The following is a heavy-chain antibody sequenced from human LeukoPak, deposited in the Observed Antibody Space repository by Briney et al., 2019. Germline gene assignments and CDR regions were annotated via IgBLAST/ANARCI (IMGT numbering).Heavy chain of an antibody. J-gene: IGHJ4*02. CDR2: INSRSNYI. CDR1: GFTFSNHN. D-gene: IGHD2/OR15-2a*01. Sequence: GGSLRLSCEASGFTFSNHNMNWVRQAPGKGLEWVSSINSRSNYIYYADSVKGRFTISRDNAKESLYLQMNSLSAEDTALYFCARDKVSVIPALDYWGQGTLVIVSS. CDR3: ARDKVSVIPALDY. V-gene: IGHV3-21*01.